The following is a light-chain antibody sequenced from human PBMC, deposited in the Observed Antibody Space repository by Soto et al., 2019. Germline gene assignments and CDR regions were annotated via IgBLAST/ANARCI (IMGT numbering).Light chain of an antibody. Sequence: QSALTQPASVSGSPGQSITISCTGTSSDVGSCNCVSWYQQHPGKAPTLIIYEVNKRPSGVSNRFSGSKSGNTASLTISGLQAEDGADYYCCSSVGSPNWVFGGGTKVTVL. CDR1: SSDVGSCNC. CDR3: CSSVGSPNWV. V-gene: IGLV2-23*02. CDR2: EVN. J-gene: IGLJ3*02.